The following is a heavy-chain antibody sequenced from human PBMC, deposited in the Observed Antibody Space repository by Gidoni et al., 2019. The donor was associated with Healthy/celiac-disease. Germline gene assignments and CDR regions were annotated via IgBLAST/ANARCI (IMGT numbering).Heavy chain of an antibody. V-gene: IGHV3-23*04. CDR1: GFTFATFA. J-gene: IGHJ6*02. Sequence: EVQLVESGGGLVQPGGSLRLSCPASGFTFATFALGGVRQAPGKGLEWVSAISGSGGSTYYADSVKGRFTSSRDNSKNMLYLQMNSLRAEDTAVYYCAKDPGRGSSSVLDYYYGMDVWGQGTTVTVSS. D-gene: IGHD6-6*01. CDR2: ISGSGGST. CDR3: AKDPGRGSSSVLDYYYGMDV.